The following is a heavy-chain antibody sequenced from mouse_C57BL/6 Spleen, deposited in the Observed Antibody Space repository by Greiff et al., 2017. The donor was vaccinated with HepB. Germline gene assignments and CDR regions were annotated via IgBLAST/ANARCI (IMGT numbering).Heavy chain of an antibody. CDR1: GFTFSDYY. CDR3: AREDWGATGFDY. V-gene: IGHV5-16*01. CDR2: INYDGSST. Sequence: EVKLVESEGGLVQPGSSMKLSCTASGFTFSDYYMAWVRQVPEKGLEWVANINYDGSSTYYLDSLKSRFIISRDNAKNILYLQMSSLKSEDTATYYCAREDWGATGFDYWGQGTTLTVSS. D-gene: IGHD4-1*01. J-gene: IGHJ2*01.